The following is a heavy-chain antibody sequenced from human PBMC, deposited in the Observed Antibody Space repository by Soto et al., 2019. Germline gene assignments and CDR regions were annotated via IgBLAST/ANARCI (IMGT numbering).Heavy chain of an antibody. Sequence: QVQLQESGPGLVKPSQTLSLTCTVSGGSISSGGYYWSWIRQHPGKGLEWIGYIYYSGSTYYNPSLKSRVTISVDTSKNQVSLKLSSVTAADTAVYYCARGRETYSGYEKVPDYWGQGTLVTVSS. CDR3: ARGRETYSGYEKVPDY. D-gene: IGHD5-12*01. V-gene: IGHV4-31*03. CDR2: IYYSGST. CDR1: GGSISSGGYY. J-gene: IGHJ4*02.